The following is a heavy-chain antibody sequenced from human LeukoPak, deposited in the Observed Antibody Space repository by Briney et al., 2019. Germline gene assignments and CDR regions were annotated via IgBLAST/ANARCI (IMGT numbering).Heavy chain of an antibody. J-gene: IGHJ6*02. Sequence: GGSLRLSCAASGLTLSNHAMTWPRQVPGKGLEWVSGISSSGSNTYYADAVKGRFTISRDNSKNTLFLQMNSLRAEDTATYYCARLWRGGARSGSFTGMDVWGQGTTVTVSS. V-gene: IGHV3-23*01. CDR1: GLTLSNHA. CDR3: ARLWRGGARSGSFTGMDV. CDR2: ISSSGSNT. D-gene: IGHD1-26*01.